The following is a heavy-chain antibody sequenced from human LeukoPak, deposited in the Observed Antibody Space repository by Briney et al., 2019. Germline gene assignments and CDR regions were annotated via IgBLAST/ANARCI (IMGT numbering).Heavy chain of an antibody. Sequence: GGSLRLPCAASGFAFSTFSMNWVRQAPGKGLEWVASINSNSYIYYADSVKGRFTISRDNAKNSLYLQMNSLGAEDTAVYYCAREGGFCFGETCRYFDYWGQGTLVTVSS. CDR1: GFAFSTFS. J-gene: IGHJ4*02. CDR3: AREGGFCFGETCRYFDY. D-gene: IGHD2-21*01. CDR2: INSNSYI. V-gene: IGHV3-21*01.